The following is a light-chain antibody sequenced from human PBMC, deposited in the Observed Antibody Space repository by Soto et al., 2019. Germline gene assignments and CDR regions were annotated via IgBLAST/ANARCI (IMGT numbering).Light chain of an antibody. V-gene: IGLV2-11*01. CDR1: SSDVGGYNY. J-gene: IGLJ2*01. Sequence: QSALTQPRSVSGSPRQSVTISCTGTSSDVGGYNYVSWYQQHPGKAPKLMIYDVSKRPSGVPHRFSGSKSGNTASRTISGLQAEDEADYYCCSYAGSYTLGVFGGGTKLTVL. CDR2: DVS. CDR3: CSYAGSYTLGV.